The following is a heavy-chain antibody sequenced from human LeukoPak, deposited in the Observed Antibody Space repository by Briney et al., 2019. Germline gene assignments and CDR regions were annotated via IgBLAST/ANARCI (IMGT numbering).Heavy chain of an antibody. Sequence: PGGSLRLSCAASGFTFDDYAMSWVRQAPGKGLEWVSAISGSGGSTYYADSVKGRFTISRDNSKNTLYLQMNSLRAEDTAVYYCAILTVVNMARDYWGQGTLVTVSS. V-gene: IGHV3-23*01. CDR2: ISGSGGST. CDR3: AILTVVNMARDY. D-gene: IGHD4-23*01. J-gene: IGHJ4*02. CDR1: GFTFDDYA.